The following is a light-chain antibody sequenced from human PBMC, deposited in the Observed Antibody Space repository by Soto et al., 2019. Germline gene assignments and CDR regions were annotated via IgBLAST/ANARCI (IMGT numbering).Light chain of an antibody. J-gene: IGKJ5*01. V-gene: IGKV3-11*01. CDR1: QSVSSD. CDR2: DAS. Sequence: IVLTQSPATLSLSPGERATLSCRASQSVSSDLAWYQQKPGQAPRLLIYDASNRATGIPARFSGSGSGTDFTLTISSLEAEDFAVYYCQQRSNWPPITFGQGTRLAIK. CDR3: QQRSNWPPIT.